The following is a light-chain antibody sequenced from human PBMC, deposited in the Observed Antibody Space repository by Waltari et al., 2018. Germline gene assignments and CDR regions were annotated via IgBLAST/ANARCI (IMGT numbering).Light chain of an antibody. CDR3: QVWDTSADHLVV. Sequence: SYVLTQPPPVSVAPGKTASITCGGNNMGAKSVNWYQQKPGHAPILLIYFDSDRPSGIPDRFSGSNSGHTATLTISRVEAGDEAAYYCQVWDTSADHLVVFGGGTNLTVV. CDR1: NMGAKS. J-gene: IGLJ2*01. CDR2: FDS. V-gene: IGLV3-21*04.